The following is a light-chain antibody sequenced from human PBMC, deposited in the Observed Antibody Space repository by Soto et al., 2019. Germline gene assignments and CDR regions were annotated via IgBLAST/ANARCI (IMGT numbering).Light chain of an antibody. CDR3: QQSFSAPRT. CDR2: SAS. J-gene: IGKJ2*01. Sequence: DIQMTQSPSSLSASVGDRVTVTCRASQNMARYLSWYQQKPGKAPKLLIYSASSLQTGVPSRFSGHESGTDFTLTISGPQPEDFATYYCQQSFSAPRTFGQGTKLEIQ. CDR1: QNMARY. V-gene: IGKV1-39*01.